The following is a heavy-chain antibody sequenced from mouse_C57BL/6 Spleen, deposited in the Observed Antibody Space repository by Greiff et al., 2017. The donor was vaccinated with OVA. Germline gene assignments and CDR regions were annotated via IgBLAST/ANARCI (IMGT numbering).Heavy chain of an antibody. CDR2: IYPGGGYT. V-gene: IGHV1-63*01. Sequence: QVQLKQSGVELVRPGTSVKMSCKASGYTFTNYWIGWAKQRPGHGLEWIGDIYPGGGYTNYNEKFKGKATLTADKSSSTAYMQFSSLTSEDSAIYYCARYGPQAWFAYWGQGTLVTVSA. J-gene: IGHJ3*01. CDR1: GYTFTNYW. D-gene: IGHD2-10*02. CDR3: ARYGPQAWFAY.